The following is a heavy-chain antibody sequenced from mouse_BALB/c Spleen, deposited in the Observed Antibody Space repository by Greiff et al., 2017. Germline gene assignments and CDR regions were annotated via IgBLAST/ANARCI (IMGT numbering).Heavy chain of an antibody. CDR1: GYTFTSYW. J-gene: IGHJ2*01. Sequence: QVQLKQSGAELAKPGASVKMSCKASGYTFTSYWMHWVKQRPGQGLEWIGYINPSTCYTEYNQKFKDKATLTADKSSSTAYMQLSSLTSEDSAVYYCAPVHYYGYVGYFDYWGQGTTLTVSS. D-gene: IGHD1-2*01. V-gene: IGHV1-7*01. CDR3: APVHYYGYVGYFDY. CDR2: INPSTCYT.